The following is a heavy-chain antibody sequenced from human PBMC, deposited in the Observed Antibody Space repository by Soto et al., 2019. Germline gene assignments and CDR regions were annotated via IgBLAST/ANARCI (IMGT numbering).Heavy chain of an antibody. J-gene: IGHJ4*02. D-gene: IGHD3-10*01. CDR3: ARDTSRGEYDY. Sequence: QVQLVQSGAEVKKPGASVKVSCKASGYTFPSYGISWVRQAPGQGLEWMGWINVYNGNTNYAQKLQGRVTMTTDTSTSTAYLDLRSLRSADTAVYFCARDTSRGEYDYWGQGTLVTVSS. CDR2: INVYNGNT. V-gene: IGHV1-18*01. CDR1: GYTFPSYG.